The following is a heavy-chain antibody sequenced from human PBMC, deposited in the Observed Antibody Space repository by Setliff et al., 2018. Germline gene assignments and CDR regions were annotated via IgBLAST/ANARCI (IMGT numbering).Heavy chain of an antibody. J-gene: IGHJ3*01. CDR2: VYHRGTT. CDR1: NGSLNRNGYY. V-gene: IGHV4-39*02. CDR3: AKDKYSFGSGIYWNSFDL. Sequence: SETLSLTCTVSNGSLNRNGYYWAWVRQPPGKGLEWIASVYHRGTTYYNPSLKSRVTTSVDTSKNQFSLKLISVTAADTAVYYCAKDKYSFGSGIYWNSFDLWGQGTMVTVSS. D-gene: IGHD3-10*01.